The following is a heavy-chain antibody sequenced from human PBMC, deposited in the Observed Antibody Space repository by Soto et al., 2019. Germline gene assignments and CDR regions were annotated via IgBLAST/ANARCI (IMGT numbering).Heavy chain of an antibody. Sequence: PSETLSLTCSVSGASIYNGGYFWSWIRQSPGKGLEWIGHIHNSGSPYNNPSLKSRVTISADTSKNQFSLNLSSVTAAETAIYYCARRNYPYYFDYWGQGIQVTVSS. D-gene: IGHD3-10*01. CDR3: ARRNYPYYFDY. J-gene: IGHJ4*02. CDR2: IHNSGSP. CDR1: GASIYNGGYF. V-gene: IGHV4-30-4*01.